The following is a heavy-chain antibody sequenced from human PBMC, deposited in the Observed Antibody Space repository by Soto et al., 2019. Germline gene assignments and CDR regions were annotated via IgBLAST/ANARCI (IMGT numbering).Heavy chain of an antibody. CDR2: ISGSGGST. V-gene: IGHV3-23*01. CDR3: AKERITMISGPFDY. CDR1: GFTFSSYA. J-gene: IGHJ4*02. D-gene: IGHD3-22*01. Sequence: PGGSLIVSCAASGFTFSSYAISWVRQAPGKGLEWVSAISGSGGSTYYADSVKGRFTISRDNSKNTLYLQMNSLRAEDTAVYYCAKERITMISGPFDYWGQGPLVIVYS.